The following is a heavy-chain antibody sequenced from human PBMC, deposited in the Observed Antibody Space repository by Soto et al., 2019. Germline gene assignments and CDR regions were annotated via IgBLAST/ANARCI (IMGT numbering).Heavy chain of an antibody. V-gene: IGHV3-30*18. CDR1: GFTFSSYG. CDR2: ISYDGSNK. CDR3: AKDGYAWFGVTDHLFGYYYYMDV. D-gene: IGHD3-10*01. Sequence: GGSLRLSCAASGFTFSSYGMHWVRQAPGKGLEWVAVISYDGSNKYYADSVKGRFTISRDNSKNTLYLQMNSLRAEDTAVYYCAKDGYAWFGVTDHLFGYYYYMDVWGKGTTVTVSS. J-gene: IGHJ6*03.